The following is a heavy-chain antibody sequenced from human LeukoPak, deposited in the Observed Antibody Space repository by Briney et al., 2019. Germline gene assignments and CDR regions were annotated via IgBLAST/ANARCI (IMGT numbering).Heavy chain of an antibody. J-gene: IGHJ4*02. CDR3: TRDQGGWGYSYGSDF. D-gene: IGHD5-18*01. V-gene: IGHV3-74*01. Sequence: PGGSLRLSCVASGFTFSSYWMHWVRQAPGKGLVWVSRLNSDGSSTSYADSVRGRFTISRDNAKNTLYLQMNSLRAEDTAVYYCTRDQGGWGYSYGSDFWGQGTLVTVSS. CDR2: LNSDGSST. CDR1: GFTFSSYW.